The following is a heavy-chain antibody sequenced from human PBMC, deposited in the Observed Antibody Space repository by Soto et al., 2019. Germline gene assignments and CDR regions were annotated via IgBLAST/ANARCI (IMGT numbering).Heavy chain of an antibody. Sequence: SETLSLTCTVSGGSISSYYWSWTRQPAGKGLEWIGRIYTSGSTNYNPSLKSRVTMSVDTSKNQFSLKLSSVTAADTAVYYCARISYCSSTSCYPHFDYWGQGTLVTVSS. CDR2: IYTSGST. D-gene: IGHD2-2*01. J-gene: IGHJ4*02. CDR1: GGSISSYY. V-gene: IGHV4-4*07. CDR3: ARISYCSSTSCYPHFDY.